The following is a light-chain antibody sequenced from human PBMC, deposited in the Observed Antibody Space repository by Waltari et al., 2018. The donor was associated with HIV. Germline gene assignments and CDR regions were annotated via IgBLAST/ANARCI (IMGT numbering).Light chain of an antibody. CDR1: QSVLFSSNNNNY. CDR3: QQYYTTPLT. CDR2: WAS. J-gene: IGKJ4*01. V-gene: IGKV4-1*01. Sequence: DIVMTQSPDSLAVSLGERATINCKSSQSVLFSSNNNNYLARYQQKPGQSPKLLIYWASTRESGVPDRFSGSGSGTDFTLTISSLRAEDVAVYYCQQYYTTPLTFGGGTKVEIK.